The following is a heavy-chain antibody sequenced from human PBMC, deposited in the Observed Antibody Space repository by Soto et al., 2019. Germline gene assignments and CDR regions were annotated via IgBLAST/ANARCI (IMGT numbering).Heavy chain of an antibody. D-gene: IGHD6-13*01. J-gene: IGHJ6*04. CDR3: ARGQHLGFWGMDV. V-gene: IGHV1-69*13. CDR2: IIPIFGTA. Sequence: SGNVSCTATGGTFRSYAISWVRQAPGQGLEWMGGIIPIFGTANYAQKFQGRVTITADESTSTAYMELSSLRSEDTAVYYCARGQHLGFWGMDVWGEGTTVPVSS. CDR1: GGTFRSYA.